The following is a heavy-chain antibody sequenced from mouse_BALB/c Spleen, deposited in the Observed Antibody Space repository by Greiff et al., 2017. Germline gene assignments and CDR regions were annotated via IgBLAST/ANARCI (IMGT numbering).Heavy chain of an antibody. V-gene: IGHV1-39*01. CDR1: GYSFTGYN. J-gene: IGHJ2*01. CDR3: ASYGSSYFDY. Sequence: VHVKQSGPELAKPGASVKISCKASGYSFTGYNMNWVKQSNGKSLEWIGNIDPYYGGTSYNQKFKGKATLTVDKSSSTAYMQLKSLTSEDSAVYYCASYGSSYFDYWGQGTTLTVSS. CDR2: IDPYYGGT. D-gene: IGHD1-1*01.